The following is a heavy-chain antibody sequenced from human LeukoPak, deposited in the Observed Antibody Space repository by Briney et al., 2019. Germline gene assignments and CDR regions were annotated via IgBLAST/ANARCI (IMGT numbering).Heavy chain of an antibody. J-gene: IGHJ4*02. D-gene: IGHD2-2*01. CDR1: GFLFSNYG. Sequence: GGSLRLSCVASGFLFSNYGLHWVRQAPGKGLEWVAVIWYDGSRKYYADSVKGRFTISRDNSKNTLYLQMNSLRVEDTAVYYCARADCSSSSCPSKFDYWGQGTLVTVSS. CDR3: ARADCSSSSCPSKFDY. V-gene: IGHV3-33*01. CDR2: IWYDGSRK.